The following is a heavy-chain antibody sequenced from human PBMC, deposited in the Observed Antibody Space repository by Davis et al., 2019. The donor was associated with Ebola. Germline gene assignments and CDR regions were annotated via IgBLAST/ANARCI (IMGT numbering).Heavy chain of an antibody. D-gene: IGHD3-3*01. J-gene: IGHJ4*02. CDR3: ARDLHHTLFGVAHPPDY. CDR1: GYTFTAYY. Sequence: ASVKVSCKASGYTFTAYYIHWVRQAPGQGLEWMGWINPNSGGTNYAQKFRGRVTMTRDTSVTMAYMDLSRLRSDETAVYYCARDLHHTLFGVAHPPDYWGQGTLVTVSS. V-gene: IGHV1-2*02. CDR2: INPNSGGT.